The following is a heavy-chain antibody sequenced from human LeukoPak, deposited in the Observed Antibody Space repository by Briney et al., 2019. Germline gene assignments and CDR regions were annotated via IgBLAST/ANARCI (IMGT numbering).Heavy chain of an antibody. CDR1: GFTFSSYG. J-gene: IGHJ4*02. Sequence: GGSLRLSCAASGFTFSSYGMSWVRQAPGKGLEWVANIKQDGSEKYYVDSVKGRFTISRDNAKNSLYLQMNSLRAEDTAVYYCARIKSLWFGELFPHWDYWGQGTLVTVSS. D-gene: IGHD3-10*01. CDR3: ARIKSLWFGELFPHWDY. V-gene: IGHV3-7*01. CDR2: IKQDGSEK.